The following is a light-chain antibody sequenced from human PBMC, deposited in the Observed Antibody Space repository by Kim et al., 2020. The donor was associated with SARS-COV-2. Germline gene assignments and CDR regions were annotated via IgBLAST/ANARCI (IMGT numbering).Light chain of an antibody. CDR3: QQLNPYPLT. J-gene: IGKJ4*01. V-gene: IGKV1-9*01. CDR1: QGISSF. Sequence: GDRVTITCRASQGISSFLAWYQQKPGNAPKLLIYAASTLQSGVPSRFSGSGSGTDFTLTISSLQPEDFATYYCQQLNPYPLTFGGGTKVDIK. CDR2: AAS.